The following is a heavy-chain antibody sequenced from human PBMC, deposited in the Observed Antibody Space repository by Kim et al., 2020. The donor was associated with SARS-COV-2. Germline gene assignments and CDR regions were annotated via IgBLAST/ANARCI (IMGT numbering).Heavy chain of an antibody. CDR2: ISNNGAGT. J-gene: IGHJ4*01. CDR1: GFTFSTYG. V-gene: IGHV3-23*01. CDR3: AKGYTVTGKSHSFDY. Sequence: GGSLRLSCADSGFTFSTYGMAWVRQAPGKGLELVAIISNNGAGTFYADAVQGRFTISRDNSKNTLSLQMNSLRVDDPAVYFCAKGYTVTGKSHSFDYLG. D-gene: IGHD4-17*01.